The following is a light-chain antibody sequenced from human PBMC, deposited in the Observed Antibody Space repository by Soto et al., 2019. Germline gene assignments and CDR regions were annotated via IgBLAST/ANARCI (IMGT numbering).Light chain of an antibody. CDR3: QSWGTGIQV. Sequence: QLVLTQSPSASASLGASVNLTCTLSGGHSSNTIAWHQQQPEKGPRYLMKLNSDGSHTRGDGVADRFSGSSSGAERYLTISSVQSEDEAEYYCQSWGTGIQVFGGGTKLTVL. CDR2: LNSDGSH. J-gene: IGLJ3*02. CDR1: GGHSSNT. V-gene: IGLV4-69*01.